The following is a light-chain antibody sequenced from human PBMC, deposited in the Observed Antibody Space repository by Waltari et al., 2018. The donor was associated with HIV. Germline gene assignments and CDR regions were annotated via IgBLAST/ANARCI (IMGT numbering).Light chain of an antibody. CDR1: NSALSNY. CDR3: SSYVGSGRL. V-gene: IGLV2-14*03. CDR2: DVN. J-gene: IGLJ2*01. Sequence: QSDLTQPASVSGSPGQSITISCTATNSALSNYISWYQHHPGDAPQLIVFDVNRRPSGVSDRFSGPKSGNTASLTISWLQADDEADYFCSSYVGSGRLFGGGTKVTVL.